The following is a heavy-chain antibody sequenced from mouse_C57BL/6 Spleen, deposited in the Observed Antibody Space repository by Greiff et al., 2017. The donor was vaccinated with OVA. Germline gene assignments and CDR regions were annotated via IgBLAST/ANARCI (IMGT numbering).Heavy chain of an antibody. Sequence: VKLQQPGAELVRPGTSVKLSCKASGYTFTSYWMHWVKQRPGQGLEWIGVIDPSDSYTNYNQKFKGKATLTVDTSSSTAYMQLSSLTSEDSAVYYCAREGPGTIAYWGQGTLVTVSA. D-gene: IGHD4-1*01. CDR2: IDPSDSYT. V-gene: IGHV1-59*01. CDR1: GYTFTSYW. CDR3: AREGPGTIAY. J-gene: IGHJ3*01.